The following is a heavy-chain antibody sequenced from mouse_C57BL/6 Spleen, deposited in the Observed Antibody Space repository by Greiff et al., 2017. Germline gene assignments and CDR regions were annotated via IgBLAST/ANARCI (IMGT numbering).Heavy chain of an antibody. D-gene: IGHD2-4*01. CDR1: GFTFSDYY. CDR3: ARRGDYDPWFAY. CDR2: ISNGGGST. J-gene: IGHJ3*01. V-gene: IGHV5-12*01. Sequence: EVHLVESGGGLVQPGGSLKLSCAASGFTFSDYYMYWVRQTPEKRLEWVAYISNGGGSTYYPDTVEGRFTISRDNAKNTLYLQMSRLKSEDTAMYYCARRGDYDPWFAYWGQGTLVTVSA.